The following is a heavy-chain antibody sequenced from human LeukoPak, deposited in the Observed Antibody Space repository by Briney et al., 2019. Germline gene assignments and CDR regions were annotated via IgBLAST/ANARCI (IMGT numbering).Heavy chain of an antibody. CDR3: ARARRGGIFFDY. D-gene: IGHD6-13*01. J-gene: IGHJ4*02. CDR2: IYYSGST. CDR1: GVSISSGGYY. V-gene: IGHV4-31*03. Sequence: PSQTLSLTCTVSGVSISSGGYYWSWLRQHPGKGLEWIGYIYYSGSTYYNPSLKSRVTISVDTSKNQFSLKLSSVTAADTAVYYCARARRGGIFFDYWGQGTLVTVSS.